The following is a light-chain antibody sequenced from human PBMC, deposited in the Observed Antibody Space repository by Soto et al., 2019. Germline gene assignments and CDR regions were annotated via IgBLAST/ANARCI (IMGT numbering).Light chain of an antibody. V-gene: IGKV1-39*01. J-gene: IGKJ1*01. Sequence: DIQLTRSPSSLSASVGDRITITCRASQNINNFLNWYQQRPGKAPKLLIYATSNFQSGVPSRFSGSGSKTDFTLTISSLQPEDFATYYCQQSFTTPVTFGQGTKVDIK. CDR2: ATS. CDR1: QNINNF. CDR3: QQSFTTPVT.